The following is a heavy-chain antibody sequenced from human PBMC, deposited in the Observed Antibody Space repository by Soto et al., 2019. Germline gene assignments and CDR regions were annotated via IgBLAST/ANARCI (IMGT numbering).Heavy chain of an antibody. V-gene: IGHV2-70*04. CDR1: GFSLSTSGMR. CDR2: IGWDDDK. Sequence: SGPTLVNPTQTLTLTCTFSGFSLSTSGMRVSWIRQPPGKALEWRARIGWDDDKFYNTSLKTRLTISKDSSKNQVVLTMTNMDHVATATSYCARMFHRSGGNCPFDYWGQGDLVTVPS. D-gene: IGHD2-15*01. CDR3: ARMFHRSGGNCPFDY. J-gene: IGHJ4*02.